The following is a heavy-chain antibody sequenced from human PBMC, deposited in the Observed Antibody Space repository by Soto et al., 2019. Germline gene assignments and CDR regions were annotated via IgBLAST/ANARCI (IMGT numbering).Heavy chain of an antibody. V-gene: IGHV1-18*04. CDR1: GYTFTSYG. D-gene: IGHD2-2*01. CDR3: ARGPRYCSTSTCFSGVTWFDP. Sequence: GASVKVSCKASGYTFTSYGISWVRQAPVQGLDWMGWISSYNGNTNYAQNVQGRVTLTTDTSTSTTYMELRSLRSDDTAVYYCARGPRYCSTSTCFSGVTWFDPWGQGTLVTFSS. J-gene: IGHJ5*02. CDR2: ISSYNGNT.